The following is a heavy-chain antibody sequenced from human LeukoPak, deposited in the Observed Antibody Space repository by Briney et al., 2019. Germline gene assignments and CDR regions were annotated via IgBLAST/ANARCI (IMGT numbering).Heavy chain of an antibody. Sequence: PGRSLRLSCAASGFTFSSYGMHWVRQAPGKGLEWVAVIWYDGSNKYYADSVKGRFTISRDNSKNTLYLQMNSLRAEDTAVYYCARDHTMYSSSCGYWGQGTLVTVSS. J-gene: IGHJ4*02. D-gene: IGHD6-13*01. V-gene: IGHV3-33*01. CDR2: IWYDGSNK. CDR3: ARDHTMYSSSCGY. CDR1: GFTFSSYG.